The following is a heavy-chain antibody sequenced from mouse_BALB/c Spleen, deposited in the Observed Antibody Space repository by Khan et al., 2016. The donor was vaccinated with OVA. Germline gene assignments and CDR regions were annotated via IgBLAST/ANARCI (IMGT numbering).Heavy chain of an antibody. CDR2: IWAGGST. Sequence: QVQLKESGPGLVAPSQSLSITCTVSGFSLTTSAIHWVRQPTGKGLEWLGVIWAGGSTHYNSALMSRLIISKDNSKSQVFLKMNSLQTVDTAMYYCARDDGGGNDAMDYWGQGTSVTVSA. D-gene: IGHD2-1*01. J-gene: IGHJ4*01. V-gene: IGHV2-9*02. CDR1: GFSLTTSA. CDR3: ARDDGGGNDAMDY.